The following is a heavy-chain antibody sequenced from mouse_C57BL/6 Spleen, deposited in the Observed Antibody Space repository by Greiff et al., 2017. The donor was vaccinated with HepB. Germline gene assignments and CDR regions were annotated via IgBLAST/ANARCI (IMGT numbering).Heavy chain of an antibody. J-gene: IGHJ3*01. CDR1: GYTFTSYW. CDR2: IDPSDSET. Sequence: QVQLQQPGAELVRPGSSVKLSCKASGYTFTSYWMHWVKQRPIQGLEWIGNIDPSDSETHYNQKFKDKATLTVDKSSSTAYMQLSSLTSEDYAVYYCASGGNSYDYDVWFAYWGQRTLVTVSA. CDR3: ASGGNSYDYDVWFAY. V-gene: IGHV1-52*01. D-gene: IGHD2-4*01.